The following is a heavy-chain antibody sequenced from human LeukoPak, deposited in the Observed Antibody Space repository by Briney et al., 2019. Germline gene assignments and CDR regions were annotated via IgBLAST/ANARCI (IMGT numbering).Heavy chain of an antibody. D-gene: IGHD2-2*01. V-gene: IGHV4-30-4*08. CDR1: GGSISSGDYY. CDR3: ARGYCSSTSCYGGFDY. CDR2: IYYSGST. Sequence: SETLSLTCTVSGGSISSGDYYWSWIRQPPGKGLEWIGYIYYSGSTYYNPSLKSRVTISVDTSKNQFSLKLSAVTAADTAVYYCARGYCSSTSCYGGFDYWGQGTLVTVSS. J-gene: IGHJ4*02.